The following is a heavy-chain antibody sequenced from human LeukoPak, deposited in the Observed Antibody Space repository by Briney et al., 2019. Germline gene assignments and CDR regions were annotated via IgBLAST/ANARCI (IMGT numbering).Heavy chain of an antibody. CDR3: ARGSRVLSKYCSGSTCYTASSPCRVRFDS. CDR2: IYYSGST. CDR1: GGSISSYY. J-gene: IGHJ4*02. V-gene: IGHV4-59*12. D-gene: IGHD2-15*01. Sequence: SETLSLTCTVSGGSISSYYWSWIRQPPGKGLEWIGYIYYSGSTNYNPSLKSRVTISVDTSKNQFSLKLSSVTAADTAVYYCARGSRVLSKYCSGSTCYTASSPCRVRFDSWGQGTLVTVSS.